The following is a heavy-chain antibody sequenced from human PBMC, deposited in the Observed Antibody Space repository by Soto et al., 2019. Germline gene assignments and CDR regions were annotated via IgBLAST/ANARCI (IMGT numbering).Heavy chain of an antibody. D-gene: IGHD3-10*01. CDR3: AALSTYGSGPGP. J-gene: IGHJ5*02. Sequence: GASVKVSCKASGGTFSSSAMQWVRQARGQRLEWIGWIVVGSGNTNYAQKFQERVTITRDMSTSTAYMELSSLRSEGTAVYYCAALSTYGSGPGPWGQGTLVTVSS. V-gene: IGHV1-58*02. CDR2: IVVGSGNT. CDR1: GGTFSSSA.